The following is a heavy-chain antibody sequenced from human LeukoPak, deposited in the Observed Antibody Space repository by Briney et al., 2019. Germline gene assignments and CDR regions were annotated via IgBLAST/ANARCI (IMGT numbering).Heavy chain of an antibody. CDR1: GGSISSYY. J-gene: IGHJ4*02. Sequence: SETLSLTCTVSGGSISSYYWSWIRQPPGKGLEWIGYIYYSGSTNYNPSLKSRVTISVDTSKNQFSLKLSSVTAADTAVYYCARVRYGDYPGFDYWGQGTLVTVSS. CDR2: IYYSGST. CDR3: ARVRYGDYPGFDY. V-gene: IGHV4-59*01. D-gene: IGHD4-17*01.